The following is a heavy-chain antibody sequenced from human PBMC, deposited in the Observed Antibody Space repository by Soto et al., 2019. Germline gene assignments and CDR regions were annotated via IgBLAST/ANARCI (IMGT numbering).Heavy chain of an antibody. D-gene: IGHD5-18*01. CDR3: ASNSYGYTLYDY. CDR1: GGSISSGDYY. V-gene: IGHV4-30-4*01. CDR2: IYYSGST. Sequence: QVQLQESGPGLVKPSQTLSLTCTVSGGSISSGDYYWSWIRQPQGKGLEWIGYIYYSGSTYYNPSLTSRGTISVDTSKNQFSLKRSSVTAADTAVYYCASNSYGYTLYDYWGQGTLVTVSS. J-gene: IGHJ4*02.